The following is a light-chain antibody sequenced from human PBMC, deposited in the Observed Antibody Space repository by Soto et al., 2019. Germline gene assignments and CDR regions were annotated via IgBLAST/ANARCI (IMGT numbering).Light chain of an antibody. CDR2: EAS. CDR3: QQYNSYSWT. CDR1: QSISSW. Sequence: DIQMTQSPSSLSASLGDRATITCLASQSISSWLAWYQQKPGKTPKLLIKEASSLQSGVPSRFSGSGSGTEFTLTINSLQPDDFATYYCQQYNSYSWTFGQGTKVDIK. J-gene: IGKJ1*01. V-gene: IGKV1-5*01.